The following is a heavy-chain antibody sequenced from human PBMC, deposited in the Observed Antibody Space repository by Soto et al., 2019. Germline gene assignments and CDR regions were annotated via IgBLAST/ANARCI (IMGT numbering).Heavy chain of an antibody. CDR2: IKQDGSEK. CDR1: GFTFSSYW. D-gene: IGHD5-18*01. J-gene: IGHJ3*02. V-gene: IGHV3-7*05. CDR3: ARVRTAMVLDAFDI. Sequence: GGSLRLSCAASGFTFSSYWMSWVRQAPGKGLEWVANIKQDGSEKYYVDSVKGRFTISRDNAKNSLYLQMNSLRAEDTAVYYCARVRTAMVLDAFDIWGQGTMVTVSS.